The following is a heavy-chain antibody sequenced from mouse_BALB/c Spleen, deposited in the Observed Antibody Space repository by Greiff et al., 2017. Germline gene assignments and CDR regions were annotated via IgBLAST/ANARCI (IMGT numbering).Heavy chain of an antibody. V-gene: IGHV5-17*02. CDR1: GFTFSSFG. D-gene: IGHD3-1*01. CDR2: ISSGSSTI. Sequence: EVMLVESGGGLVQPGGSRKLSCAASGFTFSSFGMHWVRQAPEKGLEWDAYISSGSSTIYYADTVKGRFTISRDNPKNTLFLQMTSLRSEDTAMYYCARWQLGLYYFDYWGQGTTLTVSS. CDR3: ARWQLGLYYFDY. J-gene: IGHJ2*01.